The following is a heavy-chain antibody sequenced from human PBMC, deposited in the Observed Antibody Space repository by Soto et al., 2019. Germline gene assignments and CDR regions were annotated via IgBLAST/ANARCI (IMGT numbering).Heavy chain of an antibody. CDR1: GGSISSSNW. CDR3: ARVYVWNCISTSCPFDY. V-gene: IGHV4-4*02. CDR2: IYHSGST. J-gene: IGHJ4*02. D-gene: IGHD2-2*01. Sequence: SETLSLTCAVSGGSISSSNWWNWVRQPPGKGLEWIGEIYHSGSTYYNPSLKSRVTISVDTPKNQFSLKLSSVTAADTAVYYCARVYVWNCISTSCPFDYWGQGTLVTVSS.